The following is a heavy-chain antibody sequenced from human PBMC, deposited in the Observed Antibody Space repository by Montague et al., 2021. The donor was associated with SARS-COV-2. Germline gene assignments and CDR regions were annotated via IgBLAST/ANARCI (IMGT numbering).Heavy chain of an antibody. CDR3: AKNRAIFWFGEGRESMDA. Sequence: SLRLSCAASGFSFSNFGVHWVRQAPGKGLEWLAVISYDGSVKYYXDFLRGRFSISKDNSKYTVYLQMNSLRPEDTAVYFCAKNRAIFWFGEGRESMDAWGQGTTVIVS. D-gene: IGHD3-10*01. V-gene: IGHV3-30*18. CDR1: GFSFSNFG. CDR2: ISYDGSVK. J-gene: IGHJ6*02.